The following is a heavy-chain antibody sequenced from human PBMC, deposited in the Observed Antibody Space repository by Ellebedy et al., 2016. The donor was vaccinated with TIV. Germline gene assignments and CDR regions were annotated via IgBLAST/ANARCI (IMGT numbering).Heavy chain of an antibody. CDR2: ISSNGGST. Sequence: GESLKISCSASGFTFSSYAMHWVRQAPGKGLEYVSAISSNGGSTYYADSVKGRFTISRDNSKNTLYLQMSSLRAEDTAVYYCVKDRRAAAGRIRYYFDYWGRGTLVTVSS. CDR1: GFTFSSYA. V-gene: IGHV3-64D*06. J-gene: IGHJ4*02. D-gene: IGHD6-13*01. CDR3: VKDRRAAAGRIRYYFDY.